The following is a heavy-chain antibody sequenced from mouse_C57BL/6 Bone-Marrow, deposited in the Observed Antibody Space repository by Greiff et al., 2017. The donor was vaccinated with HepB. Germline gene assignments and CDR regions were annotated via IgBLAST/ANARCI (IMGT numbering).Heavy chain of an antibody. CDR2: IDPSDSYT. CDR1: GYTFTSYW. V-gene: IGHV1-59*01. CDR3: ARHDYYYGSSSY. J-gene: IGHJ2*01. D-gene: IGHD1-1*01. Sequence: QVQLQQPGAELVRPGTSVKLSCKASGYTFTSYWMHWVKQRPGQGLEWIGVIDPSDSYTNYNQKFKGKATLTVDTSSSTAYMQLSSLRSEDSAVYYCARHDYYYGSSSYWGQGTTLTVSS.